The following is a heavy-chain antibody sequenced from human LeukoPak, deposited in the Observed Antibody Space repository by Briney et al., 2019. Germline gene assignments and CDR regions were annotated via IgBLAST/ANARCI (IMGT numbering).Heavy chain of an antibody. D-gene: IGHD6-13*01. Sequence: PSETLSLTCTVSDGSNSSYYWSWISNYWSWIRQPAGKGLEWIGRTYTSGSTNYNPSLKSRVTMSVDMSKNQFSPKLSSMIAADTAVYYCARVSSSWYQDWYFDLWGRGTLVTVPS. CDR1: DGSNSSYYWSWISNY. CDR2: TYTSGST. J-gene: IGHJ2*01. V-gene: IGHV4-4*07. CDR3: ARVSSSWYQDWYFDL.